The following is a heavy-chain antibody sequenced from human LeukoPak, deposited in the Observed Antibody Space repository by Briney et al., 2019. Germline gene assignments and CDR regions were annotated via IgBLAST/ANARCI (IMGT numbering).Heavy chain of an antibody. V-gene: IGHV1-69*04. CDR3: AAGQWLGWSGGFDI. Sequence: SVKVSCKASGGTFSSYAINWVRQAPGQGLEWMGRIIPMLGTVNYAQKLQGRVTIIADKFTSTAYTELSSLRSEDTAVYYCAAGQWLGWSGGFDIWGQGTMVTVSS. CDR2: IIPMLGTV. J-gene: IGHJ3*02. CDR1: GGTFSSYA. D-gene: IGHD6-19*01.